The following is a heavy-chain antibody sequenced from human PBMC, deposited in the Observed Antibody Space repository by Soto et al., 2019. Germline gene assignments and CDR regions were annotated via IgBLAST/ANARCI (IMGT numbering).Heavy chain of an antibody. CDR2: MHYSGNT. CDR3: AAGGQWLSFDY. CDR1: GGSISRYY. D-gene: IGHD6-19*01. J-gene: IGHJ4*02. V-gene: IGHV4-59*08. Sequence: QVQLQESGPGLVKPSETLSLTCTVSGGSISRYYWSWIRQPPGKGPEWIGYMHYSGNTQYNPSLESRVTISVDTSTNQFSLKLSSVTASDTAMYYCAAGGQWLSFDYWGQGILVTVSS.